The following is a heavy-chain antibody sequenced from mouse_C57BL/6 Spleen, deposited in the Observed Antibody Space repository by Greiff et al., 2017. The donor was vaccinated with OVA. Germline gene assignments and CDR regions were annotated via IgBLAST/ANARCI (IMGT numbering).Heavy chain of an antibody. CDR2: INPNNGGT. CDR3: AREGYYDYDVNWYFDV. D-gene: IGHD2-4*01. Sequence: EVQLQQSGPELVKPGASVKISCKASGYTFTDYYMSWVKQSHGKSLEWIGDINPNNGGTSYNQKFKGKATLTVDKSSSTAYMELRSLTSEDSAVYYCAREGYYDYDVNWYFDVWGTGTTVTVSS. J-gene: IGHJ1*03. CDR1: GYTFTDYY. V-gene: IGHV1-26*01.